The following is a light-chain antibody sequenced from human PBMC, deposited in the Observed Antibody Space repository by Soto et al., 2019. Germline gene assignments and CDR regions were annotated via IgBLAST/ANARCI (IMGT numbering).Light chain of an antibody. CDR3: QQYNSYEWT. V-gene: IGKV1-5*03. CDR1: QTIGSW. Sequence: DLQMTQSPSTLSASVGDRVTITCRASQTIGSWLAWYQQKPGKAPKVLIYKASSLEKGVPSRFSGSGSGKEFTLTISSLQPDDFATYYCQQYNSYEWTFGQGTKVEVK. J-gene: IGKJ1*01. CDR2: KAS.